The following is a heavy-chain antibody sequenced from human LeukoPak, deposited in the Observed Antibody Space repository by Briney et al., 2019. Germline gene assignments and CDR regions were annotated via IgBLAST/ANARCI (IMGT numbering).Heavy chain of an antibody. CDR3: VRAIGSGSRHSTFDY. D-gene: IGHD3-10*01. J-gene: IGHJ4*02. CDR2: INHSGST. Sequence: SETLSLTCAVYGGSFSGYYWSWIRQPPGKGLEWIGEINHSGSTNYNPSLKSRVTISVDTSKNQFSLKLSSVTAADTAVYYCVRAIGSGSRHSTFDYWGQGTLVTVSS. V-gene: IGHV4-34*01. CDR1: GGSFSGYY.